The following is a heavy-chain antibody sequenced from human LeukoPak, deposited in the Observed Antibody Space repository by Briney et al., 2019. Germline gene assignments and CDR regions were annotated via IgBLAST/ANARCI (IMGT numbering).Heavy chain of an antibody. V-gene: IGHV3-23*01. CDR1: GFTFSSYA. Sequence: PGGSLRLSCAASGFTFSSYAMSWVRQAPGKGLEWVSAISGSGGSTYYADSVKGRSTISRDNSKNTLYLQMNSLRAEDTAVYYCAKGRAYYDSSGYYPGWGQGTLVTVSS. CDR2: ISGSGGST. CDR3: AKGRAYYDSSGYYPG. D-gene: IGHD3-22*01. J-gene: IGHJ4*02.